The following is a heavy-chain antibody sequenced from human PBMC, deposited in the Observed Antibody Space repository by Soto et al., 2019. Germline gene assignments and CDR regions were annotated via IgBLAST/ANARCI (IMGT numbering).Heavy chain of an antibody. Sequence: GGSLILSCAASVFTFSSYWMSWVRQAPGKGLEWVANIKQDGSEKYYVDSVKGRFTISRDNAKNSLYLQMNSLRAEDTAVYYCARDQGDILTGYYDYWGQGTLVTVSS. V-gene: IGHV3-7*03. CDR2: IKQDGSEK. CDR1: VFTFSSYW. D-gene: IGHD3-9*01. CDR3: ARDQGDILTGYYDY. J-gene: IGHJ4*02.